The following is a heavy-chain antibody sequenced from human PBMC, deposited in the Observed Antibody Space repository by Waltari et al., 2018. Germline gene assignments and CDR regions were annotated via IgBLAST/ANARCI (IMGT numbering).Heavy chain of an antibody. V-gene: IGHV1-69-2*01. D-gene: IGHD3-10*01. Sequence: EVQLVQSGAEMKKPGATVKISCKASGYTFIDYFMHWVQQAPGKGLEWVGRIDPEDGETVYAEKCQGRVTITADTSTDTSYLELSSLRSDDTAVYYCAPLPGGSGQTFDYWGQGTLLTDSS. CDR1: GYTFIDYF. J-gene: IGHJ4*02. CDR3: APLPGGSGQTFDY. CDR2: IDPEDGET.